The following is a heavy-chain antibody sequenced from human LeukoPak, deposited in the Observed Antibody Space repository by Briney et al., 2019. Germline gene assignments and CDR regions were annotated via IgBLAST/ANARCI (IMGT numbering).Heavy chain of an antibody. CDR1: GFTFSSYE. V-gene: IGHV3-48*03. Sequence: PGGSLRLSCAASGFTFSSYEMSWVRQAPGKGLEWVSYISSSGSTIYYADSVKGRFTISRDNAKNSLYLQMNSLRAEDTAVYYCARDRPRGYSYGYSGYWGQGTLVTVSS. D-gene: IGHD5-18*01. CDR2: ISSSGSTI. CDR3: ARDRPRGYSYGYSGY. J-gene: IGHJ4*02.